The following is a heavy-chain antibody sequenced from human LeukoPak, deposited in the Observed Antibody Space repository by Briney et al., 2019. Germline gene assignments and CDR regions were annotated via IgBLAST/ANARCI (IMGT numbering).Heavy chain of an antibody. V-gene: IGHV1-18*01. Sequence: ASVKVSCKASGYTFTSYGISWVRQAPGQGLEWMGWISAYNGNTNYAQKLQGRVTMTTDTSTSTAYMELRSLRSDDTAVYYCARQTSIYAYSGYDPFDYWGQGTLVTVSS. CDR2: ISAYNGNT. CDR1: GYTFTSYG. D-gene: IGHD5-12*01. J-gene: IGHJ4*02. CDR3: ARQTSIYAYSGYDPFDY.